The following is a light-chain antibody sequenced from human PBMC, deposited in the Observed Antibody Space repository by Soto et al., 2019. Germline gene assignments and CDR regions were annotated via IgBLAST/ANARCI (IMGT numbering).Light chain of an antibody. CDR2: GVS. J-gene: IGKJ2*01. Sequence: ETVLAQSPGTLSLSPGERATLSCRASQSVSASQLAWYQQKPGQSPRLLIYGVSSRATGIPDRFGGSGSGTEFTLTISRLEHEDFAVYYCHQYSSPHHTFGQGTKLEIK. V-gene: IGKV3-20*01. CDR3: HQYSSPHHT. CDR1: QSVSASQ.